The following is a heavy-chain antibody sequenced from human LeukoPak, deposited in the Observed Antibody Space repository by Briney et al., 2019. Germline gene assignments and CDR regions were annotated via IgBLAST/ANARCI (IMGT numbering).Heavy chain of an antibody. Sequence: GGSLRLSCAASGFTFSSYAMSWVRQAPGKGLEWVSGISGSGGSTYYADSVKGRFTISRDNAKNSLYLQMNSLRAEDTAVYYCARLFDGLRFDYWGQGTQVTVSS. CDR1: GFTFSSYA. V-gene: IGHV3-23*01. CDR2: ISGSGGST. J-gene: IGHJ4*02. D-gene: IGHD4-17*01. CDR3: ARLFDGLRFDY.